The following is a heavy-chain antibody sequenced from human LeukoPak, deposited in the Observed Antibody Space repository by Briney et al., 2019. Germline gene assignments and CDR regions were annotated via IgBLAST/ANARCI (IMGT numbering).Heavy chain of an antibody. D-gene: IGHD2-2*02. V-gene: IGHV4-34*01. CDR3: ARDSIVIVVVSAAISRWFDP. CDR1: GGSFSGYY. Sequence: SETLSLTCAVYGGSFSGYYWGWIRQPPGKGLEWIGSIHDSGSTYYNPSLKSRVTISVDTSKNQFSLKLSSVTAADTAVYSCARDSIVIVVVSAAISRWFDPWGQGTLVTVSS. J-gene: IGHJ5*02. CDR2: IHDSGST.